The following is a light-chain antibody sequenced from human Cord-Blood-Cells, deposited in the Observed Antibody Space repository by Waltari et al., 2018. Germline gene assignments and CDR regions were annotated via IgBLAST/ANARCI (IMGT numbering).Light chain of an antibody. J-gene: IGKJ4*01. CDR1: QRVSSN. V-gene: IGKV3-15*01. Sequence: EIVMTQSPATLSVSPGERATLSCRASQRVSSNLAWYQQKPGQAPRRRSCGASTGDTGIPARFSGSGSGTEFTLTISSLQSEDFAVYYCQQYNNWPLTFGGGTKVEIK. CDR3: QQYNNWPLT. CDR2: GAS.